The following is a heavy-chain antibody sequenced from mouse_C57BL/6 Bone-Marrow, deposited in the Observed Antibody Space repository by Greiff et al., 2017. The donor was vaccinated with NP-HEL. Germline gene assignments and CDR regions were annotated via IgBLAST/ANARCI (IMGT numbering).Heavy chain of an antibody. CDR1: GFTFSDYY. J-gene: IGHJ3*01. V-gene: IGHV5-12*02. Sequence: EVKLVESGGGLVQPGGSLKLSCATSGFTFSDYYMYWVRQTPEKRLEWVAYLSNGGGSTYYPDTVKGRFTISRDNAKNTLYLQMSRLKSEDTAMYYCASPGAYWGQGTLVTVSA. CDR2: LSNGGGST. CDR3: ASPGAY.